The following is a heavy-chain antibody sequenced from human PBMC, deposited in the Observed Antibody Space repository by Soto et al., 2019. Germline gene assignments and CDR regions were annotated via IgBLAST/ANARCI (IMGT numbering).Heavy chain of an antibody. D-gene: IGHD3-22*01. CDR1: GFTFSNAW. CDR2: IKGESDGGTT. J-gene: IGHJ4*02. CDR3: TTGLSNGYYNFDY. Sequence: SLRLSFTASGFTFSNAWMSWVRQAPGKGLEWIGRIKGESDGGTTDYATPVKGRFSISRDQSKGTLYLHMNSLKTEDTAVYYCTTGLSNGYYNFDYWGQGTPVTVSS. V-gene: IGHV3-15*01.